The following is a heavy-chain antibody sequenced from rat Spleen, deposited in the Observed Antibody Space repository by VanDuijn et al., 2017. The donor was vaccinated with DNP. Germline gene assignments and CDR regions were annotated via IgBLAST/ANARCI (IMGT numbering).Heavy chain of an antibody. Sequence: EVQLVESGGGLVQPGRSLKLSCAASGFTFSNYYMAWVRQAPKKGLEWVATISTSGSRAYYPDSVKGRFTISRDDAKSSLYLQMNSLKSEDTATYYCARHRTIMPYYYAMDAWGQGTLVTVSS. CDR2: ISTSGSRA. CDR3: ARHRTIMPYYYAMDA. CDR1: GFTFSNYY. J-gene: IGHJ3*01. D-gene: IGHD1-12*01. V-gene: IGHV5-25*01.